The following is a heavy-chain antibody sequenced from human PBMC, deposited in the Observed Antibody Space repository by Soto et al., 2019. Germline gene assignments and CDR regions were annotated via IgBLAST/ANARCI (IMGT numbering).Heavy chain of an antibody. CDR2: IYHSGKT. CDR3: ASRPAYISGKDY. D-gene: IGHD3-3*02. V-gene: IGHV4-4*02. J-gene: IGHJ4*02. CDR1: GDSISSNTW. Sequence: QVQLQESGPGLVKPSETLSLTCAVSGDSISSNTWWSWVRQSPGKGLEWIGEIYHSGKTNYKASLKSRVTISIDKSKNQLSPNLTSVTAADTAVYYCASRPAYISGKDYWGQGTLVTVSS.